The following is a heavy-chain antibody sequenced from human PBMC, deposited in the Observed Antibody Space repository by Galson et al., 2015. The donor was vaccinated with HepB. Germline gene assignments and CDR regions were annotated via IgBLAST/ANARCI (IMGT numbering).Heavy chain of an antibody. CDR2: INPNSGGT. CDR3: ARVGEHSRGYIGY. V-gene: IGHV1-2*02. J-gene: IGHJ4*02. D-gene: IGHD6-25*01. Sequence: SVKVSCKASGGTFSSYAISWVRQAPGQGLEWMGWINPNSGGTNYAQKFQGRVTMTRDTSISTAYMELSRLRSDDTAVYYCARVGEHSRGYIGYWGQGTLVTVSS. CDR1: GGTFSSYA.